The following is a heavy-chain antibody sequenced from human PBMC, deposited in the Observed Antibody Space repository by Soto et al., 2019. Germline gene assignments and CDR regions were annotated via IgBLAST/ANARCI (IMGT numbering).Heavy chain of an antibody. Sequence: QVQLVESGGGVVQPGRSLRLSCAASGFTFSSYAMHWVRQAPGKGLEWVAVISYDGSNKYYADSVKGRFTISRDNSKNTLYLQMTSLRAEDTAVYYCARDPPPRLGKPEYYFDYWGQGTLVTVSS. CDR3: ARDPPPRLGKPEYYFDY. J-gene: IGHJ4*02. CDR2: ISYDGSNK. V-gene: IGHV3-30-3*01. D-gene: IGHD7-27*01. CDR1: GFTFSSYA.